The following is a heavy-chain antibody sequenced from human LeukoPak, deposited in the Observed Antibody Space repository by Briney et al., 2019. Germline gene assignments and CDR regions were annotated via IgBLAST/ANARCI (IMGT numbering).Heavy chain of an antibody. D-gene: IGHD3-10*02. V-gene: IGHV3-7*01. J-gene: IGHJ6*04. CDR2: IKQDGSEK. CDR3: AELGITMIGGV. Sequence: PGGSLRLSCAASGFTFSTYWMSWVRQAPGKGLEWVANIKQDGSEKYYVDSVKGRFTISRDNAKNSLYLQMNSLRAEDTAVYYCAELGITMIGGVWGKGTTVTISS. CDR1: GFTFSTYW.